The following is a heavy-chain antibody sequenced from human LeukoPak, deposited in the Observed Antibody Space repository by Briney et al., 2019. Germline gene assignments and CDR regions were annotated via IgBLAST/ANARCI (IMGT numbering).Heavy chain of an antibody. V-gene: IGHV3-23*01. CDR3: AKDYSDSRVADVFLEY. Sequence: GGSLRLSCAASGLTFSDYAMSWFRQAPGKGLEWVSGITSGFTPLYAYSVKGRFTISRDNSKNTFHLQLNSLRAEDTAVYYCAKDYSDSRVADVFLEYWGQGTLVTVSS. CDR1: GLTFSDYA. CDR2: ITSGFTP. D-gene: IGHD2-15*01. J-gene: IGHJ4*02.